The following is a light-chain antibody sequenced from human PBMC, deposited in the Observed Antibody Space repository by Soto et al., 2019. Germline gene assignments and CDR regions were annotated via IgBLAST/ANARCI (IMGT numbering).Light chain of an antibody. CDR3: QQYDNYPLT. Sequence: DIQMTQSPSTLSASVGDRVTITCRASQSVRSWLAWYQQKPGRAPKFLIYDASSLESGVPSRFSGSGSGTEFTLTIIHLQADDFATYYCQQYDNYPLTFGGGTKVDIK. CDR1: QSVRSW. V-gene: IGKV1-5*01. CDR2: DAS. J-gene: IGKJ4*01.